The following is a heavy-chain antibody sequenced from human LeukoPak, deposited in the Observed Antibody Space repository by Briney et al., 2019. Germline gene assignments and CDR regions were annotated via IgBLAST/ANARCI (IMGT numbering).Heavy chain of an antibody. D-gene: IGHD3-22*01. Sequence: SETLSLTCTVSGGSISSGDYYWSWIRQHPGKGLEWIGYIYYSGSTYYNPSLKSRVTISVDTSKNQFSLKLSSVTAADTAVYYCARCGYDSSGYYLFDYWGQGTLVTVSS. V-gene: IGHV4-31*03. CDR1: GGSISSGDYY. CDR3: ARCGYDSSGYYLFDY. CDR2: IYYSGST. J-gene: IGHJ4*02.